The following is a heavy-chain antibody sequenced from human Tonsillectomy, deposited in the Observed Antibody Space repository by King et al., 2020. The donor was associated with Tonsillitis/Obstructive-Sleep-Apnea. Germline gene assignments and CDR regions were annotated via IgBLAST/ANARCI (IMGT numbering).Heavy chain of an antibody. CDR3: ARTRYDSSGYSSFFFDY. CDR2: IYSTGGT. D-gene: IGHD3-22*01. V-gene: IGHV4-61*01. CDR1: GGSVSRVSYC. J-gene: IGHJ4*02. Sequence: QLQESGPGLVKPSETLSLTCTVSGGSVSRVSYCCSWIPQPPGKGLEWIAYIYSTGGTSYNPSLKSRVTISVDTSKNQFSLNLGSVTAADTAVYFCARTRYDSSGYSSFFFDYWGQGTLVTVSS.